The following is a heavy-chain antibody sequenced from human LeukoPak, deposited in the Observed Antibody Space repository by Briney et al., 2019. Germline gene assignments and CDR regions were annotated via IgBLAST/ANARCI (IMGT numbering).Heavy chain of an antibody. J-gene: IGHJ4*02. D-gene: IGHD3-9*01. CDR3: AQDIGDFDVLTAYYGFDH. Sequence: GGSLRLSCAASGLTFDDYAMHWVRQAPGKGLEWVSLISAHGDKTYYADSVKGRFTISRDDSKTSLYLQMNSLRTEDTALYYCAQDIGDFDVLTAYYGFDHWGPGTLVTVSS. CDR2: ISAHGDKT. V-gene: IGHV3-43*02. CDR1: GLTFDDYA.